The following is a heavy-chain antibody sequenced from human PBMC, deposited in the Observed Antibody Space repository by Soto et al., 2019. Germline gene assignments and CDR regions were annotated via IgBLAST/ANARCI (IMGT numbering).Heavy chain of an antibody. CDR2: IGGSSGDI. Sequence: PGGSLRLSCTASGFTFSSYKMNWVRQDTGKGLEWVSCIGGSSGDIYYAESVKGRFTISRDNGKNSLYLQMSSLGADDTAVYYCAGYSSASDSKRFDRWGQGTVVTVSS. J-gene: IGHJ5*02. CDR1: GFTFSSYK. D-gene: IGHD6-6*01. CDR3: AGYSSASDSKRFDR. V-gene: IGHV3-21*01.